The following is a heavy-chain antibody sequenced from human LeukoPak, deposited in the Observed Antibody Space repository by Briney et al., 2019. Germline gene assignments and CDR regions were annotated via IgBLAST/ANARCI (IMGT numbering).Heavy chain of an antibody. J-gene: IGHJ6*02. CDR3: AKDGVMSYYYYYGMDV. CDR2: IRYDGSNK. CDR1: GFTFSSYG. D-gene: IGHD3-16*01. Sequence: PGGSLRLSCAASGFTFSSYGMHWVRQAPGKGLEWVAFIRYDGSNKYYADSVKGRFTISRDNSKNTLYLQMNSLRAEDTAVYYCAKDGVMSYYYYYGMDVWGQGTTVTASS. V-gene: IGHV3-30*02.